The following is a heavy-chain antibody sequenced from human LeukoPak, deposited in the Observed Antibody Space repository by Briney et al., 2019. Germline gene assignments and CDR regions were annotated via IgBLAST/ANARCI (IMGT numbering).Heavy chain of an antibody. CDR3: AREIVGATTSAFDI. CDR1: GYTFTSYD. Sequence: ASVKVSCKASGYTFTSYDLKWVRQATGQGLEWMGWMNPNSGNTGYAQKFQGRVTMTRNTSISTAYMELSSLRSEDTAVYYCAREIVGATTSAFDIWGQGTMVTVSS. J-gene: IGHJ3*02. V-gene: IGHV1-8*01. CDR2: MNPNSGNT. D-gene: IGHD1-26*01.